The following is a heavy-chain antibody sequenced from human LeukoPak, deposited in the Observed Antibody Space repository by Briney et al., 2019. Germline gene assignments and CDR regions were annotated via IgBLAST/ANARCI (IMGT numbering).Heavy chain of an antibody. V-gene: IGHV3-7*01. Sequence: PGGSLRLSCAASGFTFSSYWMSWVRQAPGKGLEWVANIKQDGSEKYYVDSVKGRFTISRDNAKNSLCLQMNSLRAEDTAVYYCARAFIAAAGYTHAFDIWGQGTMVTVSS. CDR1: GFTFSSYW. J-gene: IGHJ3*02. D-gene: IGHD6-13*01. CDR3: ARAFIAAAGYTHAFDI. CDR2: IKQDGSEK.